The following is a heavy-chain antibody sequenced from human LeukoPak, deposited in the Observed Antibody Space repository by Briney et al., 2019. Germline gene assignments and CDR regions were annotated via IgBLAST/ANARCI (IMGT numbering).Heavy chain of an antibody. V-gene: IGHV3-74*01. D-gene: IGHD3-16*01. J-gene: IGHJ4*02. Sequence: GGSLRHSCAASGFTFSSSWMHWVRQGPGRGLVWVSRISSDGSNTIYADSVRGRFTVYRDNAKNTLFLQMNSLRAEDTGVYYCARDWGGYGPTSHDYWGQGTLVTVSS. CDR3: ARDWGGYGPTSHDY. CDR1: GFTFSSSW. CDR2: ISSDGSNT.